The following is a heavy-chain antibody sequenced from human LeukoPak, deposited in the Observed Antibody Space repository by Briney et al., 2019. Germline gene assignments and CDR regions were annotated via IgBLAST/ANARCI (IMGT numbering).Heavy chain of an antibody. J-gene: IGHJ6*02. V-gene: IGHV1-69*13. D-gene: IGHD7-27*01. CDR3: ARGSTGVYYYYGMDV. Sequence: ASVKVSCKASGGTFSTFTISWVRQAPGQGLEWMGGIIPIFGTANFAQKFQGRVTITADESTSTAHMELSSLRSEDTAVYYCARGSTGVYYYYGMDVWGQGTTVTVSS. CDR1: GGTFSTFT. CDR2: IIPIFGTA.